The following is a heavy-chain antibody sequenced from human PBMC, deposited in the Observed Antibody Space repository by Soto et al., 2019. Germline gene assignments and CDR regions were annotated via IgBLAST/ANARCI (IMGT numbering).Heavy chain of an antibody. CDR2: IWYDGSNK. D-gene: IGHD5-18*01. V-gene: IGHV3-33*01. J-gene: IGHJ4*02. CDR3: ARDLEDTAMVTFSGY. Sequence: PGGSLRLSCAASGFTFSSYGMHWVRQAPGKGLEWVAVIWYDGSNKYYADSVKGRFTISRDNSKNTLYLQMNSLRAEDTAVYYCARDLEDTAMVTFSGYWGQGTLVTVSS. CDR1: GFTFSSYG.